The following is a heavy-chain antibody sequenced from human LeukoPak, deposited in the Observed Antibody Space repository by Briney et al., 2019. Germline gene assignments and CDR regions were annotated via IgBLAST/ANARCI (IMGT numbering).Heavy chain of an antibody. CDR3: ARGPYSSSWYPQA. J-gene: IGHJ4*02. V-gene: IGHV3-21*01. CDR2: ISSSSSYI. Sequence: GGSLRLSCAASGFRFSSYAMSWVRQAPGKGLEWVSSISSSSSYIYYADSVKGRFTISRDNAKNSLYLQMNSLRAEDTAVYYCARGPYSSSWYPQAWGQGTLVTVSS. D-gene: IGHD6-13*01. CDR1: GFRFSSYA.